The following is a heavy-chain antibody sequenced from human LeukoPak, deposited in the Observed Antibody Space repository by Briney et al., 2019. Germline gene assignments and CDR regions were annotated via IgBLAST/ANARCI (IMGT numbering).Heavy chain of an antibody. V-gene: IGHV3-23*01. CDR3: AKDQKPPGVNTFDY. CDR2: ISGSGGST. D-gene: IGHD7-27*01. J-gene: IGHJ4*02. CDR1: GFTVSSNY. Sequence: GGSLRLSCAASGFTVSSNYMSWVRQAPGKGLEWVSAISGSGGSTYYADSVKGRFTISRDNSKNTLYLHMNSLRAEDTAVYYCAKDQKPPGVNTFDYWGQGTLVTVSS.